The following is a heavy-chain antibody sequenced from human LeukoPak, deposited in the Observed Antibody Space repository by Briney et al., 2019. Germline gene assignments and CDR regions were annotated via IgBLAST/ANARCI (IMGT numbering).Heavy chain of an antibody. CDR3: TRGPLIWGYFDL. D-gene: IGHD3-16*01. J-gene: IGHJ2*01. CDR1: GGSISSYY. CDR2: IYTSGST. Sequence: PSETLPLTCTVSGGSISSYYWSWIRQPAGKGLEWIGRIYTSGSTNYNPSLKSRVTISVDKSKNQFSLKLSSVTAADTAVYYCTRGPLIWGYFDLWGRGTLVTVSS. V-gene: IGHV4-4*07.